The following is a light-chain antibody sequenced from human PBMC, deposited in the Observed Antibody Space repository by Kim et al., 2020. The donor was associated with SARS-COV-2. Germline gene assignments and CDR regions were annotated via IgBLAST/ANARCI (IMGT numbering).Light chain of an antibody. CDR3: QQYNNWPLT. V-gene: IGKV3-15*01. CDR1: QSVNSD. J-gene: IGKJ4*01. Sequence: VSPGESATLSCRISQSVNSDLAWYQQKRGHAPRLLIYGASTMAIGTPARFSASGSGTEFTLTISSLQSEDFAVYYCQQYNNWPLTFGGGTKVDIK. CDR2: GAS.